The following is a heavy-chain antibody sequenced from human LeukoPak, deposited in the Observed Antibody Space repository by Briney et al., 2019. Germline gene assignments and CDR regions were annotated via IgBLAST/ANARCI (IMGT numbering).Heavy chain of an antibody. J-gene: IGHJ5*02. D-gene: IGHD4-17*01. CDR1: GFTFTGYG. CDR3: ARDTDTTSHYSRFDP. V-gene: IGHV3-33*01. CDR2: VWYDGTRK. Sequence: SGGSLRLSCAASGFTFTGYGFHWVRQAPGKGLEWVAVVWYDGTRKYYADSVKGRFTVSRDNSENTVYLQISGLRAEDTAVYYCARDTDTTSHYSRFDPWGQGTLVTVSS.